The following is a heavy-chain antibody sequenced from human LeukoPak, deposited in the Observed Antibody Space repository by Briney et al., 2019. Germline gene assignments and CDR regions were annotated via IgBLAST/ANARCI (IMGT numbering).Heavy chain of an antibody. CDR2: ISSSGSSI. V-gene: IGHV3-48*03. J-gene: IGHJ3*02. CDR1: GLTFSSYE. CDR3: ARDSHKFDSSGYYPDAFDI. D-gene: IGHD3-22*01. Sequence: GGSLRLSCAASGLTFSSYEMNSVRQAPGKGVEWDSYISSSGSSIYYADSVKGRFTISRDNAKKSLYLQMHSLRAEDTAVYYCARDSHKFDSSGYYPDAFDIWGQGTMVTVSS.